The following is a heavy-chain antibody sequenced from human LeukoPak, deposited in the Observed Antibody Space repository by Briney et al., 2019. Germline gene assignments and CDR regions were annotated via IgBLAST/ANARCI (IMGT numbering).Heavy chain of an antibody. V-gene: IGHV1-2*02. CDR3: ARPLRSSRGTYYYYYMDV. J-gene: IGHJ6*03. Sequence: GASVKVSCKASGYTFTGYYMHWVRQTPGQGLEWMGWINPNSGGTNYAQKFQGRVTMTRDTSISTAYMELSRLRSDDTAVYYCARPLRSSRGTYYYYYMDVWGKGTTVTVSS. CDR1: GYTFTGYY. CDR2: INPNSGGT. D-gene: IGHD3-16*01.